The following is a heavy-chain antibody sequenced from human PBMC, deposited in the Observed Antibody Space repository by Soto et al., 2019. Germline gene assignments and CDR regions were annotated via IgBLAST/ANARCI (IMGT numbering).Heavy chain of an antibody. V-gene: IGHV4-34*01. CDR3: ARGAGSPYYFDY. J-gene: IGHJ4*02. Sequence: QVQLQQWGAGLLKPSETLSLTCAVYGGSFSGYYWSWIRQPPGKGLEWIGEINHSGSTNYNPSLKSRVTISVDTSKNQFSLELSSVTAADTAVYYCARGAGSPYYFDYWGQGTLVTVSS. CDR1: GGSFSGYY. D-gene: IGHD3-10*01. CDR2: INHSGST.